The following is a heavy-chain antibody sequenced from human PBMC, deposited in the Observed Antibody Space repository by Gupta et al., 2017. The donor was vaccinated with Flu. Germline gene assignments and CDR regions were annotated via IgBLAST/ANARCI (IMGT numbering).Heavy chain of an antibody. V-gene: IGHV3-23*01. CDR3: AKTRFFDFWSAADAFAF. D-gene: IGHD3-3*01. CDR1: GFSFTDCV. J-gene: IGHJ3*01. CDR2: LSGSGAST. Sequence: EVQLLDSGGGLVQPAGCVRPSCAVSGFSFTDCVLRCVRPGPGKGLEWVSALSGSGASTYYADSVKGRFTVSRDNSKNTLYLQLNSLRPEDTATYYCAKTRFFDFWSAADAFAFWGLGTPVTVSS.